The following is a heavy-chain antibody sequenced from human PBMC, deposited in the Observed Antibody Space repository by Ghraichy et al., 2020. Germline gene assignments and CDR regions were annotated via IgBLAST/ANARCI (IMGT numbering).Heavy chain of an antibody. Sequence: SQTLSLTCDVSGATLSDYYFTWIRQPPGKGLEWIGEIDHRGGTDYNPSLQSRVSISVDTSQNQLSLKLWSVTAADTSVYYCASITRAGAFDFWGHGSLVTVSS. V-gene: IGHV4-34*08. CDR2: IDHRGGT. CDR3: ASITRAGAFDF. J-gene: IGHJ5*01. D-gene: IGHD4/OR15-4a*01. CDR1: GATLSDYY.